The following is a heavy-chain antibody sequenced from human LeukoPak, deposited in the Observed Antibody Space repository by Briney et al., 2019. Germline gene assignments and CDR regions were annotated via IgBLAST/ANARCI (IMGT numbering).Heavy chain of an antibody. CDR3: ARGIPAASGYFQH. CDR1: GGSISRDY. CDR2: IYYTGST. Sequence: SETLSLTCTVSGGSISRDYWSWIRQPPGKGLEWIGYIYYTGSTNYNPSLKSRVTISVDTSKNQFSLKLSSVTAADTAVYYCARGIPAASGYFQHWGQGTLVTVSS. D-gene: IGHD2-2*01. V-gene: IGHV4-59*01. J-gene: IGHJ1*01.